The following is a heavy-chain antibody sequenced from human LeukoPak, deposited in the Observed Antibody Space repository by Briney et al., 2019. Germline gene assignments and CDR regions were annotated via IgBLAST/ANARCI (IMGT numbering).Heavy chain of an antibody. V-gene: IGHV3-20*04. CDR3: ASSLGHCSSTSCYTGAFDI. Sequence: GGSLRLSCAASGFTFDDYGMGWVRQAPGKGLEWVSGINWNGGSTGYADSVKGRFTISRDNAKNSLYLQMNSLRAEDTALYYCASSLGHCSSTSCYTGAFDIWGQGTMVTVSS. D-gene: IGHD2-2*02. J-gene: IGHJ3*02. CDR2: INWNGGST. CDR1: GFTFDDYG.